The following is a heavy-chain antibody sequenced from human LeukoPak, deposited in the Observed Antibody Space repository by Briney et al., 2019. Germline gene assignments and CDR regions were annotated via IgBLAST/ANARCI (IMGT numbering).Heavy chain of an antibody. CDR1: GFIVSSNY. J-gene: IGHJ4*02. V-gene: IGHV3-53*01. D-gene: IGHD6-13*01. Sequence: PGGSLRLSCAVSGFIVSSNYMSWVRQAPGKGLEWVSVIYSDGSTYYADSVKGRFTISRDNSKNTLYLQMNSLRADDTAVYYCAGTASSRWPGYFDYWGQGTLVSVPS. CDR2: IYSDGST. CDR3: AGTASSRWPGYFDY.